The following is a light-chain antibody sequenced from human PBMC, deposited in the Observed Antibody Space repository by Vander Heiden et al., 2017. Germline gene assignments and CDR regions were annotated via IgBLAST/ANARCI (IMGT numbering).Light chain of an antibody. CDR2: LNSDGRH. CDR1: SGHSSYA. Sequence: QLVLTQSPSASASLGASVKLTCTLSSGHSSYAIAWHQQQPEKGPRYLMKLNSDGRHSKWEGIPDRFSGSSYGAERYLTISSLQSEDEADYYCQTWGTGIRGVFGGGTKLTVL. V-gene: IGLV4-69*01. CDR3: QTWGTGIRGV. J-gene: IGLJ2*01.